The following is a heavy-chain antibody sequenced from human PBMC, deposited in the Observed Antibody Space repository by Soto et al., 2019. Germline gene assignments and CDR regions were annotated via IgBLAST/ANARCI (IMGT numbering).Heavy chain of an antibody. CDR1: GYTFTGYY. J-gene: IGHJ4*02. CDR3: ARASIHDSSGYYLPHYFDY. Sequence: QVQLVQSGAEVKKPGASVKVSCKASGYTFTGYYMHWVRQAPGQGLEWMGWINPNSGGTNYAQKFQGWVTMTRDTSISTAYMELSRLRSDDTAVYYCARASIHDSSGYYLPHYFDYWGQGTLVTVSS. V-gene: IGHV1-2*04. D-gene: IGHD3-22*01. CDR2: INPNSGGT.